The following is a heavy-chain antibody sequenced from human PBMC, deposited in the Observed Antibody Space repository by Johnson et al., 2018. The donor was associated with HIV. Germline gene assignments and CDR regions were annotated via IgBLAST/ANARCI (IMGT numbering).Heavy chain of an antibody. CDR1: GFTFSSYA. CDR2: ISSNGGST. Sequence: VQLVESGGGVVQPGRSLRLSCAASGFTFSSYAMHWVRQAPGKGLEYVSAISSNGGSTYYANSVKGRFTISRDNSKNTLYLQMGSLRAEDMAVYYCASRPGGDFCSGGSCRPNPYDGFDIWGQGTMVTVSS. V-gene: IGHV3-64*01. D-gene: IGHD2-15*01. CDR3: ASRPGGDFCSGGSCRPNPYDGFDI. J-gene: IGHJ3*02.